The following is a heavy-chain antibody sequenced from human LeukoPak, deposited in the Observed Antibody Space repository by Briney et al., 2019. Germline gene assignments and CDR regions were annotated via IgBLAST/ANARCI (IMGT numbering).Heavy chain of an antibody. Sequence: PSETLSLTCAVYGGSFSGYYWSWLRQPPGKGLEWIGEINHSGSTNYNPSLKSRVTISVDTSKNQFSLKLSSVTAADTAVYYCARVPTVGIAVAGTTMDVWGKGTTVTVSS. J-gene: IGHJ6*03. CDR2: INHSGST. V-gene: IGHV4-34*01. CDR3: ARVPTVGIAVAGTTMDV. D-gene: IGHD6-19*01. CDR1: GGSFSGYY.